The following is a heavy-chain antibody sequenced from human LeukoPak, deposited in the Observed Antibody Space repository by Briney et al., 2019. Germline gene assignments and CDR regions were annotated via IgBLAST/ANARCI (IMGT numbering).Heavy chain of an antibody. J-gene: IGHJ4*02. CDR1: GGSISSYY. CDR2: IYHGGTT. V-gene: IGHV4-59*01. D-gene: IGHD3-22*01. Sequence: SETLSLTCTVSGGSISSYYWSWIRQPPGKGLEWIGEIYHGGTTIYNPSLKTRVTISVDTSKKQFSLKLSSVTAADTAVYYCARSPMYYYDSSGYYVFGGQGTLVTVSS. CDR3: ARSPMYYYDSSGYYVF.